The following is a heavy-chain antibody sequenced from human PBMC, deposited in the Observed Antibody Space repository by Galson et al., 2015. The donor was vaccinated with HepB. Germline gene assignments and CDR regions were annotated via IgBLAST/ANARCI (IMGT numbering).Heavy chain of an antibody. CDR3: ARGADWNSFDY. Sequence: SLRLSCAASGFTFSSYGMHWVRQAPGKGLEWVAGITYDGTSKYYADSVKGRFTISSDNSKNTLHLQMNSLRSEDTALYYCARGADWNSFDYWGQGTLVTVSS. V-gene: IGHV3-30*19. D-gene: IGHD1-1*01. CDR2: ITYDGTSK. J-gene: IGHJ4*02. CDR1: GFTFSSYG.